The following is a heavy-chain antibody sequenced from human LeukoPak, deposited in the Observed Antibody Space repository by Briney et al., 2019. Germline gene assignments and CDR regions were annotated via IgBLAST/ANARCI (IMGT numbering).Heavy chain of an antibody. Sequence: GASVKVSCKASGYTFTGYYMHWVRQAPGQGLEWMGWINPNSGGTNYAQKFQGRVTMTRDTSISTAYMELSRLRSDDTAVYYCARSPRRSYDILTGYYTILNTSPSNWFDPWGQGTLVTVSS. J-gene: IGHJ5*02. CDR3: ARSPRRSYDILTGYYTILNTSPSNWFDP. D-gene: IGHD3-9*01. CDR1: GYTFTGYY. CDR2: INPNSGGT. V-gene: IGHV1-2*02.